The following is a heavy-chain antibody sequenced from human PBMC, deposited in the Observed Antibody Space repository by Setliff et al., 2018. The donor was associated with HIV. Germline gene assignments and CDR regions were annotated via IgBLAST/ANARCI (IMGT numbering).Heavy chain of an antibody. CDR2: FDPEDNKI. J-gene: IGHJ3*02. CDR3: ARARITMIGDAFDI. V-gene: IGHV1-46*01. Sequence: GASVKVSCKASGYAFTSQFMHWVRQAPGKGPEWMGGFDPEDNKIVYAQKFQGRVTMTRDTSTSTVYMELSSLRSEDTAVYYCARARITMIGDAFDIWGQGTMVTVSS. CDR1: GYAFTSQF. D-gene: IGHD3-22*01.